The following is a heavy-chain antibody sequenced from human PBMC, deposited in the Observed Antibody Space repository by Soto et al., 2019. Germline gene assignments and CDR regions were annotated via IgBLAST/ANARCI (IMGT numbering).Heavy chain of an antibody. CDR1: GYKFPSYW. CDR2: IYPGDSDT. V-gene: IGHV5-51*01. CDR3: ARPRSFRDGYVY. D-gene: IGHD5-12*01. Sequence: PGELLRIPCKGAGYKFPSYWLGWVRQMPGKGLEWMGIIYPGDSDTRYSPSFQGQVTISADKSISTAYLQWSSLKASDTAMYYCARPRSFRDGYVYWGQGTLVTVSS. J-gene: IGHJ4*02.